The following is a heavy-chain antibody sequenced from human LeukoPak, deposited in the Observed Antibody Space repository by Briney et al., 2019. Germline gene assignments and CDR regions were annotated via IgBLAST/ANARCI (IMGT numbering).Heavy chain of an antibody. J-gene: IGHJ6*02. CDR2: IYYSGST. V-gene: IGHV4-59*01. CDR1: GGSISSYY. CDR3: ARAAPYDSSGYYHYYGMDV. Sequence: PSETLSLTCTVSGGSISSYYWSWIRQPPGKGPEWIGYIYYSGSTNHNPSLKSRVTISVDTSKNQFSLKLSSVTAADTAVYYCARAAPYDSSGYYHYYGMDVWGQGTTVTVSS. D-gene: IGHD3-22*01.